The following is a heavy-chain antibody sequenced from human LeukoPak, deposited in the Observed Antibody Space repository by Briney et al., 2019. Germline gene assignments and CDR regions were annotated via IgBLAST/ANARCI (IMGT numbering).Heavy chain of an antibody. Sequence: GGSLRLSCAGSGFTFSSYAMSWVRQAPGKGLEWVSTISGSGGAGTYYADSVKGRFTISRDNSKNTLYLQMNSLRAEDTAVYYCANSDYWGQGTLVTVSS. CDR3: ANSDY. J-gene: IGHJ4*02. CDR2: ISGSGGAGT. CDR1: GFTFSSYA. V-gene: IGHV3-23*01.